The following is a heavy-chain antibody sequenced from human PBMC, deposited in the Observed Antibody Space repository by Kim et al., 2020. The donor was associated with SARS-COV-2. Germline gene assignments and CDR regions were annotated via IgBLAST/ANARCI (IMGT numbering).Heavy chain of an antibody. CDR2: ISYDGSNK. J-gene: IGHJ6*02. D-gene: IGHD6-13*01. CDR1: GFTFSSYG. CDR3: AKDIGYSSSWYPRYYYYGMDV. V-gene: IGHV3-30*18. Sequence: GGSLRLSCAASGFTFSSYGMHWVRQAPGKGLEWVAVISYDGSNKYYADSVKGRFTISRDNSKNTLYLQMNSLRAEDTAVYYCAKDIGYSSSWYPRYYYYGMDVWGQGTTVTVSS.